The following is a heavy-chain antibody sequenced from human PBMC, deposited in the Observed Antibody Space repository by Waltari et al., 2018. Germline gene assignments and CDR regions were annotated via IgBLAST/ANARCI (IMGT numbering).Heavy chain of an antibody. V-gene: IGHV3-53*01. CDR1: GLSVSNNY. Sequence: EGQLVESGGDLILPGGSLRLSCAASGLSVSNNYINWVRQPPGKGLEWVSVIYSRVNTYYADSVKGRFTISRDNSKNTLYLQMDSLRAEDTAMYYCARGTGDCSNGVCFTLHAFDIWGQGTMVTVSS. CDR2: IYSRVNT. D-gene: IGHD2-8*01. J-gene: IGHJ3*02. CDR3: ARGTGDCSNGVCFTLHAFDI.